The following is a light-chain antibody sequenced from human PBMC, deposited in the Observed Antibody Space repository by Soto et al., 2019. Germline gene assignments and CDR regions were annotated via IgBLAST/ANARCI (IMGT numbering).Light chain of an antibody. J-gene: IGKJ1*01. CDR1: QRISSY. CDR2: AVS. V-gene: IGKV1-39*01. CDR3: QQSYSAPRT. Sequence: DIQRTECPSSLSAAVGDRVTITCRASQRISSYLNWYQQKPGKAPKILIYAVSNLQSGVPSRFSGSGSGTDFTLTISSLQPEDFATYYCQQSYSAPRTFGQGTKVEIK.